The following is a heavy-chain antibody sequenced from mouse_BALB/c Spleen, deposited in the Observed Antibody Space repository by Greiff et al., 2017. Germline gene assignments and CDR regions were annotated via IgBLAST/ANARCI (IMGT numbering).Heavy chain of an antibody. Sequence: VQLKQSGAELVRPGALVKLSCKASGFNIKDYYMHWVKQRPEQGLEWIGWIDPENGNTIYDPKFQGKASITADTSSNTAYLQLSSLTSEDTAVYYCARHGSSYWYFDVWGAGTTVTVSS. D-gene: IGHD1-1*01. J-gene: IGHJ1*01. CDR3: ARHGSSYWYFDV. V-gene: IGHV14-1*02. CDR2: IDPENGNT. CDR1: GFNIKDYY.